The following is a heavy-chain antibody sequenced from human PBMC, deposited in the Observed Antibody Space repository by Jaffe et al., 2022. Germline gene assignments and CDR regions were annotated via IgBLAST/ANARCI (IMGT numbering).Heavy chain of an antibody. CDR3: AADASRFTGSGPPSFDY. CDR2: IVVGSGNT. J-gene: IGHJ4*02. Sequence: QMQLVQSGPEVKKPGTSVKVSCKASGFTFTSSAVQWVRQARGQRLEWIGWIVVGSGNTNYAQKFQERVTITRDMSTSTAYMELSSLRSEDTAVYYCAADASRFTGSGPPSFDYWGQGTLVTVSS. V-gene: IGHV1-58*01. CDR1: GFTFTSSA. D-gene: IGHD3-10*01.